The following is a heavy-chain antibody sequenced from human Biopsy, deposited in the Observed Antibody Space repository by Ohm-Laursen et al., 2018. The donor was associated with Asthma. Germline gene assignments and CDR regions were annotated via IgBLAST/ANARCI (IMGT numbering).Heavy chain of an antibody. V-gene: IGHV1-3*01. D-gene: IGHD3-9*01. CDR2: INAGNGNT. J-gene: IGHJ3*02. Sequence: ASVKVSCKASGYTFISYAIHWVRQAPGQRLEWMGWINAGNGNTKYSQKFQGRVTITRDTSASTAYMEPSSLRSEDTAVYYCARTYYDFLTGQVIDAFAIWGQGTMVTVSS. CDR1: GYTFISYA. CDR3: ARTYYDFLTGQVIDAFAI.